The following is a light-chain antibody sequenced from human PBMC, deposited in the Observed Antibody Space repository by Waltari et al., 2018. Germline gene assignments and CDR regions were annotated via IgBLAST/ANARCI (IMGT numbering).Light chain of an antibody. Sequence: QTVVTQEPAFSVSPGGTVTLTCGLNSGSVSTTYYPSWYQQTPGQAPRTLIYNTNIRASGVHDRFSGAILGDKAGLTITGAQADDECDCYCALYMGRGIRVFGGGTKLTVL. V-gene: IGLV8-61*01. CDR1: SGSVSTTYY. J-gene: IGLJ2*01. CDR2: NTN. CDR3: ALYMGRGIRV.